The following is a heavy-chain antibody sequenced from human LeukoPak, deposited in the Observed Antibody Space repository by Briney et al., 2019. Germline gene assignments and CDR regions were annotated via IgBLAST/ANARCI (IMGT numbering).Heavy chain of an antibody. CDR1: GGSISSYY. D-gene: IGHD2-2*01. CDR2: IYTSGST. V-gene: IGHV4-4*07. J-gene: IGHJ5*02. Sequence: SETLSLTCTVSGGSISSYYWSWIRQPAGKGLEWIGRIYTSGSTNYNPSLKSQVTISVDTSKSQFSLKLSSVTAADTAVYYCARDKVVVVPAASMGHNWFDPWGQGTLVTVSS. CDR3: ARDKVVVVPAASMGHNWFDP.